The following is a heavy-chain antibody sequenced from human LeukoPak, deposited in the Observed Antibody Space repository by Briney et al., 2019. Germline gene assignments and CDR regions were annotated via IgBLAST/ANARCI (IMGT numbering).Heavy chain of an antibody. CDR2: IYSGGST. J-gene: IGHJ4*02. D-gene: IGHD3-22*01. Sequence: TGGSLRLSCAASGFTVSSNYMSWVRQAPGKGLEWVSVIYSGGSTYYADSVKGRFTISRDNSKNTLYLQMNSLRAEDTAVYYCASETGDSSGYYDYRGQGTLVTVSS. CDR3: ASETGDSSGYYDY. V-gene: IGHV3-53*01. CDR1: GFTVSSNY.